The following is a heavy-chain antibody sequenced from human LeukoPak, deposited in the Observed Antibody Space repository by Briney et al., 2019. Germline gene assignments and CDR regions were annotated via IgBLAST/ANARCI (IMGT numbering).Heavy chain of an antibody. V-gene: IGHV3-23*01. CDR3: VKGSGRGYSYGLEY. CDR2: ISSSAGST. J-gene: IGHJ4*02. CDR1: GFTFSSYG. D-gene: IGHD5-18*01. Sequence: GGSLRLSCVASGFTFSSYGMTWVRQAPGKGPEWVSVISSSAGSTYYADSVKGRFTISRDNSKNTLYLQMNSLRAEDTAVYYCVKGSGRGYSYGLEYWGQGTLVTVSS.